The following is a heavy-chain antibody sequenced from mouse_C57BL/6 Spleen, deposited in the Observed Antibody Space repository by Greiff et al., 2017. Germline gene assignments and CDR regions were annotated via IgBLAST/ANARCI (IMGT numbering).Heavy chain of an antibody. CDR2: IYPGDGDT. V-gene: IGHV1-82*01. CDR3: ATQGGYYLDY. J-gene: IGHJ2*01. CDR1: GYAFSSSW. Sequence: VQLQQSGPELVKPGASVKISCKASGYAFSSSWMNWVKQRPGKGLEWIGGIYPGDGDTNYNGKFKGKATLTADKSSSTAYMQLSSLTSEDSAVYFCATQGGYYLDYWGQGTTLTVSS.